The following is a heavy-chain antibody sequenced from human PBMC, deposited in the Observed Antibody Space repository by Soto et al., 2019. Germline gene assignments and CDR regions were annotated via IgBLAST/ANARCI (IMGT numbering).Heavy chain of an antibody. CDR3: ARFAYCSAGTCSRFDC. V-gene: IGHV4-34*01. J-gene: IGHJ4*02. CDR2: INNSGST. D-gene: IGHD2-15*01. Sequence: QVQLQQWGAGLLKPSETLSLTCDVYGGSFSGYYWSWIRQPPGKGLEWIGEINNSGSTIYDPSLNSRVTISGDMSKNQFSLRLSSVTAADTAVYYCARFAYCSAGTCSRFDCWGQGTLVTVSS. CDR1: GGSFSGYY.